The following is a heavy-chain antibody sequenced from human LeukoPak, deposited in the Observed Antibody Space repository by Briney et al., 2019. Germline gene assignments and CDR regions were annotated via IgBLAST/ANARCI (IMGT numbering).Heavy chain of an antibody. Sequence: PSETLSLTCTVSGGSISGSGYYWVWIRQPPGKGLEWIATIYYTGSTYYNPSLKSRVTISVDTSKSQFSLRLNAVTAADTAMYYCARLRSPGDFDYWGQGTLVGVPS. CDR3: ARLRSPGDFDY. J-gene: IGHJ4*02. CDR1: GGSISGSGYY. V-gene: IGHV4-39*07. D-gene: IGHD1-26*01. CDR2: IYYTGST.